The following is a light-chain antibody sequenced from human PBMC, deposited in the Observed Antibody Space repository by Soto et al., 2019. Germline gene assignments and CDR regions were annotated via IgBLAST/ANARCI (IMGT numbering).Light chain of an antibody. CDR2: DAS. CDR3: QQYNSYSWN. J-gene: IGKJ1*01. CDR1: QSISSW. Sequence: DIQMTQSPSTLSASVGDRVTITCRASQSISSWLAWYQQKPGKAPKLLIYDASSLESGVPSRFSGSGSGTEFTLTNSSLQPDDFATYYCQQYNSYSWNFGQGTKVEIK. V-gene: IGKV1-5*01.